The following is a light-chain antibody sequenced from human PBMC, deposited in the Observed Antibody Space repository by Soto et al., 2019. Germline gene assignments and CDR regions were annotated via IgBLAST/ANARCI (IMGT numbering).Light chain of an antibody. CDR2: DAS. Sequence: DIQMTQSPSSLSTSVEDRVTITCRASQDITNSLDWFQQKPGKAPKTLIYDASRLHSGVPSKFSGSGYGTDFTLTISSLQPEDFATYYCLQYNSYPRTFGQGTKV. V-gene: IGKV1-16*02. CDR3: LQYNSYPRT. CDR1: QDITNS. J-gene: IGKJ1*01.